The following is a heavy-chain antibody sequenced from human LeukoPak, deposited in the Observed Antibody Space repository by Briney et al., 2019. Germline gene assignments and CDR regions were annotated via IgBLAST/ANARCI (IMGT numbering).Heavy chain of an antibody. V-gene: IGHV3-64*01. CDR1: GFTFSIFW. CDR3: AGDGIAGAPTYYFDY. D-gene: IGHD6-19*01. Sequence: PGGSLRLSCAASGFTFSIFWMHWVRQAPGKGLEYVSVISSNGGSTYYANSVKGRFTISRDNSKNTLYLQMGSLRAEDMAAYYCAGDGIAGAPTYYFDYWGQGTLVTVSS. J-gene: IGHJ4*02. CDR2: ISSNGGST.